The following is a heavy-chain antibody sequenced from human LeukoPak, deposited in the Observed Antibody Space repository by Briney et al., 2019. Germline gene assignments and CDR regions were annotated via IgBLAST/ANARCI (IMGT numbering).Heavy chain of an antibody. Sequence: SETLSLTCAVYGGSFSGYYWSWIRQPPGKGLEWIGEINHSGSTNYNPSLKSRVTISVDTSKNQFSLKLSSVTAAEPAVYYCASVGSSSYYYYMDVWGKGTTVTVSS. CDR2: INHSGST. CDR1: GGSFSGYY. J-gene: IGHJ6*03. V-gene: IGHV4-34*01. D-gene: IGHD6-6*01. CDR3: ASVGSSSYYYYMDV.